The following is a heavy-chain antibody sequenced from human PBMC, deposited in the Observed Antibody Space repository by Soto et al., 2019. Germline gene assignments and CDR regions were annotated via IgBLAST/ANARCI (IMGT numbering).Heavy chain of an antibody. D-gene: IGHD6-19*01. CDR1: GFTFSSYG. CDR2: ISYDGSNK. J-gene: IGHJ6*02. CDR3: AKDPSGSGWYNYYYYYGMDV. V-gene: IGHV3-30*18. Sequence: PGGSLRLSCAASGFTFSSYGMHWVRQAPGKGLEWVAVISYDGSNKYYADSVKGRFTISRDNSKNTLYLQMNSLRAEDPAVYYCAKDPSGSGWYNYYYYYGMDVWGQGTTVTVSS.